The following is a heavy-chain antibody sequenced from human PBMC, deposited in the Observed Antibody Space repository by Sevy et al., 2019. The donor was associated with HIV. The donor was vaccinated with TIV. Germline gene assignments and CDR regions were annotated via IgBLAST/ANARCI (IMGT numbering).Heavy chain of an antibody. CDR2: INTDGSST. V-gene: IGHV3-74*01. Sequence: GGSLRLSCAASGFTFTNHWMHWVRQAPGRGLVWVSRINTDGSSTSYADSVKGRFTISRDNATNTLFLQMNSLRVEDTAVFYCARGRPQSSGNFYVGERWGQGALVPVSS. CDR1: GFTFTNHW. J-gene: IGHJ4*02. D-gene: IGHD3-22*01. CDR3: ARGRPQSSGNFYVGER.